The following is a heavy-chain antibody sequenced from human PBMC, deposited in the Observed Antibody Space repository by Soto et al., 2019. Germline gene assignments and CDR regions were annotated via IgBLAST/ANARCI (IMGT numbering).Heavy chain of an antibody. Sequence: PSETLSLTCTVSGGSISSYYWSWIRQPPGKGLEWIGYIYYSGSTNYNPSLKSRVTISVDTSKNQFSLKLSSVTAADTAVYYCASSSFYSSSWYYFDYWGQGTLVTVS. D-gene: IGHD6-13*01. CDR3: ASSSFYSSSWYYFDY. J-gene: IGHJ4*02. V-gene: IGHV4-59*01. CDR1: GGSISSYY. CDR2: IYYSGST.